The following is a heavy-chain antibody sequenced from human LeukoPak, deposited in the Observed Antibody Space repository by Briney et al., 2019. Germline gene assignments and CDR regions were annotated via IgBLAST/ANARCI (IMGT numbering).Heavy chain of an antibody. D-gene: IGHD2-2*01. CDR2: ISYDGSNK. CDR1: GFTFSSYA. V-gene: IGHV3-30-3*01. Sequence: PGRSLRLSCAASGFTFSSYAMHWVRQAPGKGLEWVAVISYDGSNKYYADSVKGRFTISRDNSKNTPYLQMNSLRAEDTAVYYCARGTVPAASLCSFDYWGQGTLVTVSS. J-gene: IGHJ4*02. CDR3: ARGTVPAASLCSFDY.